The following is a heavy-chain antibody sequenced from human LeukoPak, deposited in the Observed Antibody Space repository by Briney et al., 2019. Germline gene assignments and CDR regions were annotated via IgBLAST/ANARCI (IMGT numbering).Heavy chain of an antibody. D-gene: IGHD3-9*01. CDR2: ISYDGSNK. Sequence: GGSLRLSCAASGFTFSSYGMRWVRQAPGKGLEWVAVISYDGSNKYYADSVKGRFTISRDNSKNTLYLQMNSLRAEDTAVYYCANAYYDILTGYYGWWGQGTLVTVSS. CDR3: ANAYYDILTGYYGW. J-gene: IGHJ4*02. CDR1: GFTFSSYG. V-gene: IGHV3-30*18.